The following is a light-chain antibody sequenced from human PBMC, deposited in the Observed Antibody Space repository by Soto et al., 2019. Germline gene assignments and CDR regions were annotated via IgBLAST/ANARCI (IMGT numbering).Light chain of an antibody. CDR3: QTWGPGTVV. CDR1: SGHSDYA. Sequence: QPVLTQSPSVSASLGASVKLTCTLSSGHSDYAIAWHQQQPEKGPRYLMIIKSDGSHSKGDGIPDRFSGSSSGAERYLTISSLQSEDEADYYCQTWGPGTVVFGGGTKLTVL. V-gene: IGLV4-69*01. CDR2: IKSDGSH. J-gene: IGLJ2*01.